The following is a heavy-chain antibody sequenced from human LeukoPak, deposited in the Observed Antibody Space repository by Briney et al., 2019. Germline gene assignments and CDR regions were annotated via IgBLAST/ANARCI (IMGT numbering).Heavy chain of an antibody. D-gene: IGHD3-3*01. CDR3: AREDYDFWSGYFN. CDR1: GGTFSSYA. J-gene: IGHJ4*02. V-gene: IGHV1-3*01. Sequence: ASVKVSCKASGGTFSSYAISWVRQAPGQRLEWMGWINAGNGNTKYSQKFQGRVTITRDTSASTAYMELSSLRSEDTAVYYCAREDYDFWSGYFNWGQGTLVTVSS. CDR2: INAGNGNT.